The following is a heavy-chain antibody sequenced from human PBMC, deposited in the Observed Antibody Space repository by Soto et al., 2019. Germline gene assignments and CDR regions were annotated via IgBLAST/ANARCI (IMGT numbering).Heavy chain of an antibody. CDR1: GDSFSGYF. CDR2: INHSGST. Sequence: QVQLQQWGAGLLKPSETLSLTCAVYGDSFSGYFWTWIRQPPGKGLEWIGEINHSGSTNYNPSLKSRVSISVDTSKNQFSLKLNSVTAADTAVYFCARGPIRMQLWSLDYWGQGTLVTVSS. J-gene: IGHJ4*02. D-gene: IGHD5-18*01. CDR3: ARGPIRMQLWSLDY. V-gene: IGHV4-34*01.